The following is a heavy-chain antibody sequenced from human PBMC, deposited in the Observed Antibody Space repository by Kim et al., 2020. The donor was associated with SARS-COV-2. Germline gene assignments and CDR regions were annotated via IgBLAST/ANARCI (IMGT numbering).Heavy chain of an antibody. CDR3: ARVSNERLAAGGGNFDY. V-gene: IGHV4-31*03. J-gene: IGHJ4*02. CDR1: GGSISSGGYY. CDR2: IYYSGST. D-gene: IGHD6-13*01. Sequence: SETLSLTCTVSGGSISSGGYYWSWIRQHPGKGLEWIGYIYYSGSTYYNPSLKSRVTISVDTSKNQFSLKLSSVTAADTAVYYCARVSNERLAAGGGNFDYWGQGTLVTVSS.